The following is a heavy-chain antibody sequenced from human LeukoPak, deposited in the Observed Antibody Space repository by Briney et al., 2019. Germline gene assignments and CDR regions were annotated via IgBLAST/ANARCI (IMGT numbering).Heavy chain of an antibody. V-gene: IGHV3-21*01. D-gene: IGHD3-10*01. CDR3: VRDLVRGVHPVFYFDL. Sequence: KSGGSLRLSCAVSGFPFSDYSMSWVRQAPGKGLEWVSSISSSGDYIYSADSVKGRFTISRDNAKNSLYLQMTNLSAEDTAVYFCVRDLVRGVHPVFYFDLWGRGTLVTVSS. CDR1: GFPFSDYS. CDR2: ISSSGDYI. J-gene: IGHJ2*01.